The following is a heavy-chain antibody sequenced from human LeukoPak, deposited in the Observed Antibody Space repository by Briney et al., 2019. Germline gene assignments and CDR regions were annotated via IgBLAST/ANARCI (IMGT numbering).Heavy chain of an antibody. J-gene: IGHJ5*02. CDR2: ISAYNGNT. V-gene: IGHV1-18*01. CDR1: GYTFTSYG. CDR3: ARFGGPWNYHNWSDP. Sequence: PGASVKVSCKASGYTFTSYGISWVRQAPGQGLEWMGWISAYNGNTNYAQKLQGRVTMTTDTSTSTAYMELRSLRSDDTAVYCCARFGGPWNYHNWSDPWGQGTLVTVSS. D-gene: IGHD1-7*01.